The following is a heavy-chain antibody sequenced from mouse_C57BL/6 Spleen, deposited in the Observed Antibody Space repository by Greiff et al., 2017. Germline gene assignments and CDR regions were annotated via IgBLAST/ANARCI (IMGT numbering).Heavy chain of an antibody. Sequence: EVKLVESGGGLVQPKGSLKLPCAASGFSFNTYAMNWVRQAPGKGLEWVARIRSKSNNYATYYADSVKDRFTISRNDSESRLYLQMNNLKAEDTAMYYCVRGYSNLDYWGQGTALTVSS. D-gene: IGHD2-5*01. CDR3: VRGYSNLDY. J-gene: IGHJ2*01. CDR2: IRSKSNNYAT. V-gene: IGHV10-1*01. CDR1: GFSFNTYA.